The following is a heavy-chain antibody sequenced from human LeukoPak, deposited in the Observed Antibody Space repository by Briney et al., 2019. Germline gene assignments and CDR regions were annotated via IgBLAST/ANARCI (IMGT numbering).Heavy chain of an antibody. V-gene: IGHV4-39*07. CDR1: GGSISSGEYY. D-gene: IGHD2/OR15-2a*01. Sequence: ASQTLSLTCTVSGGSISSGEYYWGWIRQSPGKGLEWIASIYHSGSTTYNPSLKSRVTISVDSSKNQFSLKLSSVTAADTAVYYCARSVGGVNYFFDYWGQGTLVTVSS. CDR3: ARSVGGVNYFFDY. CDR2: IYHSGST. J-gene: IGHJ4*02.